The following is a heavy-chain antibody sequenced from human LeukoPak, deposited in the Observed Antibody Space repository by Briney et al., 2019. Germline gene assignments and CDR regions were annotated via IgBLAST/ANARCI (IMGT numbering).Heavy chain of an antibody. D-gene: IGHD3-3*01. Sequence: PGGSLRLSSAASGFTVSSNYMSWVRQAPRKGLEWVSSISSSSSYIYYADSVKGRFTISRDNAKNSLYLQMNSLRAEDTAVYYCARAIFGVSNAFDIWGQGTMVTVSS. V-gene: IGHV3-21*01. CDR1: GFTVSSNY. J-gene: IGHJ3*02. CDR2: ISSSSSYI. CDR3: ARAIFGVSNAFDI.